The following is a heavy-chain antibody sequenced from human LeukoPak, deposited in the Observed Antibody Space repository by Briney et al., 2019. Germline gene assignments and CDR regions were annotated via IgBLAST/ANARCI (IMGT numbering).Heavy chain of an antibody. CDR2: FYYSGST. CDR3: ARLSGSSWSLDY. V-gene: IGHV4-39*01. Sequence: SETLSLTCTVSGGSISGDYWSWIRQPPGKGLEWIGSFYYSGSTYYNPSLKSRVTISVDPSKKQFSLKLRSVTAADTAVYYCARLSGSSWSLDYWGQGTLVTVSS. CDR1: GGSISGDY. D-gene: IGHD6-13*01. J-gene: IGHJ4*02.